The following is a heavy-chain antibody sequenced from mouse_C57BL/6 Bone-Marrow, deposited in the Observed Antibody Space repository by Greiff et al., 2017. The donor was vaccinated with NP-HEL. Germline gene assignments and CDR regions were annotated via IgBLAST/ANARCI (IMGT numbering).Heavy chain of an antibody. D-gene: IGHD1-3*01. Sequence: EVPLPPSFSELVRPGASVKLSCTASGFNITDDYMHWVKQRPEQGLEWIGWIDPGNGDTKYASKFKGKATITADTSSNTAYLQLSSLTSEDTAVYYCTTKGVATSPYYFDYWGQGTTLTVSS. V-gene: IGHV14-4*01. CDR3: TTKGVATSPYYFDY. J-gene: IGHJ2*01. CDR1: GFNITDDY. CDR2: IDPGNGDT.